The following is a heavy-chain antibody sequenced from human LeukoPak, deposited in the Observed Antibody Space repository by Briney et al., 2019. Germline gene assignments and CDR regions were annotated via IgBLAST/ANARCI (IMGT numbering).Heavy chain of an antibody. CDR3: ARGRLFSYAFDI. CDR1: GFTFSDYY. Sequence: PGGSLRLSCAASGFTFSDYYMSWIRQAPGKGLEWVSNISSSGSTIYYADSVKGRFTISRDNAKDSLYLQMNSLRAEDTAVYYCARGRLFSYAFDIWGQGTMVTVSS. CDR2: ISSSGSTI. J-gene: IGHJ3*02. V-gene: IGHV3-11*01. D-gene: IGHD3-9*01.